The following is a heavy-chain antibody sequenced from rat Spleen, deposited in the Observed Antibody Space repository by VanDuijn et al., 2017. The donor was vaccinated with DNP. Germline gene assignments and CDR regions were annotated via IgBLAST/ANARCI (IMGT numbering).Heavy chain of an antibody. V-gene: IGHV5-20*01. Sequence: EVQLVESGGGPVQPGRSLKLSCVASGFTFSDYYMAWVRQAPTKGLEWVATISYDGRNTYFRDSVKGRFTISRDNAKNTQYLQMDSLRSEDTATYYCATGATEGFPYWGQGTLVSVSS. CDR2: ISYDGRNT. CDR1: GFTFSDYY. D-gene: IGHD1-11*01. CDR3: ATGATEGFPY. J-gene: IGHJ3*01.